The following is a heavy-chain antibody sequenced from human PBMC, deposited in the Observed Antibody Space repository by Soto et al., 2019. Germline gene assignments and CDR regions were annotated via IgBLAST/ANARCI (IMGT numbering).Heavy chain of an antibody. Sequence: SEPQCHTYNVSGGYIISGGYYWSWIRQRPGQFLEWIGYIYYSGRTNYNPSLKSRVTISVDTSKNQFSLKLSSVTAADMAVYYCARDSGAAARENYYYYGMDVWGQGTTVTVSS. J-gene: IGHJ6*02. CDR2: IYYSGRT. CDR3: ARDSGAAARENYYYYGMDV. D-gene: IGHD6-13*01. CDR1: GGYIISGGYY. V-gene: IGHV4-61*08.